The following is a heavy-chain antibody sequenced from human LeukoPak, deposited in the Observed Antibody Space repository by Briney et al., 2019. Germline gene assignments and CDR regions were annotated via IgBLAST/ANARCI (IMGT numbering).Heavy chain of an antibody. CDR2: IYYNCIT. CDR1: GGLITTSIHY. V-gene: IGHV4-39*01. D-gene: IGHD6-19*01. J-gene: IGHJ4*02. Sequence: PSETLSLTCSVSGGLITTSIHYWAGIRQPPGKGLEGIASIYYNCITYYNASLESRVTMSVEQSTNQFSLGLRSVKPGDTSVYYCARQPTVKRGAVASTFDYWGRGTLVTVSP. CDR3: ARQPTVKRGAVASTFDY.